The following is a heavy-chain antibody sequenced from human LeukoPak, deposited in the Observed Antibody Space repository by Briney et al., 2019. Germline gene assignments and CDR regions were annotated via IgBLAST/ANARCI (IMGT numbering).Heavy chain of an antibody. CDR1: GGSFSGYY. Sequence: SETLSLTCAVYGGSFSGYYWSWIRQPPGKGLEWIGEINHSGSTNYNPSLKSRVTISVDTSKNQFSLKLSSVTAADTAVYYCARGGYCSGGSCYSHANFDYWGQGTLVTVSS. D-gene: IGHD2-15*01. V-gene: IGHV4-34*01. CDR3: ARGGYCSGGSCYSHANFDY. CDR2: INHSGST. J-gene: IGHJ4*02.